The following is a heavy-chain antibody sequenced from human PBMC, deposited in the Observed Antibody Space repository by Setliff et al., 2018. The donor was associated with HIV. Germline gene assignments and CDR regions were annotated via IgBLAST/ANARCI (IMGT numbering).Heavy chain of an antibody. D-gene: IGHD1-1*01. CDR2: VYVAGTV. CDR3: ARGRTIGASAVFFDP. J-gene: IGHJ5*02. Sequence: SETLSLTCSVSGGSMSSGSYSWTWLRQPAGKEPELIGHVYVAGTVIYNPSLASRLTISIVPSKNQFSLSLTSVTATDTATYYCARGRTIGASAVFFDPWGQGAPVTVSS. CDR1: GGSMSSGSYS. V-gene: IGHV4-61*09.